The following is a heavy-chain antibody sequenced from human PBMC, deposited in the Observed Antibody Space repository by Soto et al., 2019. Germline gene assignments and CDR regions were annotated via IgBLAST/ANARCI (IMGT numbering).Heavy chain of an antibody. V-gene: IGHV3-74*01. CDR2: IDGVGTGT. CDR1: GFTVTNYW. J-gene: IGHJ4*02. Sequence: SLRLSCAASGFTVTNYWMHWVRQVPGKGLVWVSRIDGVGTGTSYSDSVRGHFTIYRDNAENTLYLQMNSLRDEDTAVYYCTTVFEYWCQGTQVSVNS. CDR3: TTVFEY.